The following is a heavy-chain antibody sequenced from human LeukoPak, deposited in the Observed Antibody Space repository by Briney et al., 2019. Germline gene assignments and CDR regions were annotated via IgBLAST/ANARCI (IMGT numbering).Heavy chain of an antibody. Sequence: PSETLSLTCTVSGGSISSFYWSWIRQPAGKGLEWIGYIYYSGSTYYNPSLKSRVTISVDTSKNQFSLKLSSVTAADTAVYYCAKAVLYDYVWGSPYAFDIWGQGTMVTVSS. J-gene: IGHJ3*02. CDR1: GGSISSFY. V-gene: IGHV4-59*06. CDR2: IYYSGST. CDR3: AKAVLYDYVWGSPYAFDI. D-gene: IGHD3-16*01.